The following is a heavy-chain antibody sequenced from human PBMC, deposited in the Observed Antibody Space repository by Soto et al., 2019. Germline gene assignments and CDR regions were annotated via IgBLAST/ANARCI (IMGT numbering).Heavy chain of an antibody. CDR3: ASATRTVRPALWFGELLRRNYYYYYGMDV. Sequence: QVQLVQSGAEVKKPGSSVKVSCKASGGTFSSYAISWVRQAPGQGLEWMGGIIPIFGTANYAQKFQGRVTITADESTSTAYMELSSLRSEDTAVYYCASATRTVRPALWFGELLRRNYYYYYGMDVWGQGTTATVSS. V-gene: IGHV1-69*01. D-gene: IGHD3-10*01. J-gene: IGHJ6*02. CDR2: IIPIFGTA. CDR1: GGTFSSYA.